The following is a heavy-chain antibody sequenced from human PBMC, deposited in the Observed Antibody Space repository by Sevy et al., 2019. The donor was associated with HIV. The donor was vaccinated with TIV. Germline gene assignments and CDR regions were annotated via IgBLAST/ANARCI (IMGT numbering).Heavy chain of an antibody. D-gene: IGHD6-13*01. J-gene: IGHJ4*02. CDR2: INHSGST. CDR3: ARGRRDSSSWSRNDY. Sequence: SETLSLTCAVYGGSFSGYYWSWIRQPPGKGLEWIGEINHSGSTNYNPSLKSRVTISVDTSKNQFSLKLSSVTAADTAVYYCARGRRDSSSWSRNDYWGQGTLVTVSS. CDR1: GGSFSGYY. V-gene: IGHV4-34*01.